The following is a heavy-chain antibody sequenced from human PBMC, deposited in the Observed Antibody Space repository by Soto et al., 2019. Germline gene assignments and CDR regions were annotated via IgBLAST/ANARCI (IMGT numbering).Heavy chain of an antibody. CDR3: AKDQKYYDFWSGSDHYYYYCMDV. Sequence: QVQLVESGGGVVQPGRSLRLSCAASGFTFSSYGMHWVRQAPGKGLEWVAVISYDGSNKYYADSVKGRFTISRDNSKNSLNLQRNSLRAEDMAVYYCAKDQKYYDFWSGSDHYYYYCMDVWAQGTTVTVSS. CDR1: GFTFSSYG. D-gene: IGHD3-3*01. V-gene: IGHV3-30*18. J-gene: IGHJ6*02. CDR2: ISYDGSNK.